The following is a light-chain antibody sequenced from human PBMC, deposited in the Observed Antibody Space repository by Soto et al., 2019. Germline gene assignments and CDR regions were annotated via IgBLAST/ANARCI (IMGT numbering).Light chain of an antibody. V-gene: IGKV3-20*01. CDR2: GAS. J-gene: IGKJ1*01. CDR3: QQYGSWT. Sequence: EIVLTQSPGTLSLSPGERATLSCRASQSVSSSYLAWYQQKPGQAPGLLIYGASSRATGIPDRFSGSGSGTDFTLTISRLEPEDFAVYYCQQYGSWTCGQGTKGDIK. CDR1: QSVSSSY.